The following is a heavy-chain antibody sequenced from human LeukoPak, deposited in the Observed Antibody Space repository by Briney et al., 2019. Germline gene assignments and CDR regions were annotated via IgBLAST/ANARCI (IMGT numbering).Heavy chain of an antibody. J-gene: IGHJ4*01. V-gene: IGHV4-4*07. CDR3: APASTVVTTFDY. CDR2: IYTSGST. CDR1: GGSINSYY. Sequence: SETLSLTCTVSGGSINSYYWSWIRQPAGKGLEWIGRIYTSGSTNYNPSLKSRVTMSVDTSKNQFSLKLSSVTAADTAVYYCAPASTVVTTFDYWGQGTLVTVSS. D-gene: IGHD4-23*01.